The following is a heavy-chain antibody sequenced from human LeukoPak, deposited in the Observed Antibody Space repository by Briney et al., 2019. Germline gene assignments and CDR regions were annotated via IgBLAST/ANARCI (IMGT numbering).Heavy chain of an antibody. CDR2: ISGSGVST. V-gene: IGHV3-23*01. Sequence: GGSLRLSCAVSGFTLSDYAMNWVRQAPGKGLEWVSTISGSGVSTYYADSVKGRFTIPRDISKNTLYLQMNSLRAGDTAVYYCAKYYDFWSGYQYTSDYYYYYSMDVWGHGTTVTVSS. J-gene: IGHJ6*02. D-gene: IGHD3-3*01. CDR1: GFTLSDYA. CDR3: AKYYDFWSGYQYTSDYYYYYSMDV.